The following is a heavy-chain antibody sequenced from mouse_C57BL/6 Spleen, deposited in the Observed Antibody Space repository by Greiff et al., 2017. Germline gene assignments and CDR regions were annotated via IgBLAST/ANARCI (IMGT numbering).Heavy chain of an antibody. V-gene: IGHV1-39*01. CDR3: AALITTVVDPYYAMDY. D-gene: IGHD1-1*01. Sequence: VQLQESGPELVKPGASVKISCKASGYSFTDYNMNWVKQSNGKSLEWIGVINPNYGTTSYNQKFKGKATLTVDQSSSTAYMQLNSLTSEDSAVYYCAALITTVVDPYYAMDYWGQGTSVTVSS. CDR2: INPNYGTT. J-gene: IGHJ4*01. CDR1: GYSFTDYN.